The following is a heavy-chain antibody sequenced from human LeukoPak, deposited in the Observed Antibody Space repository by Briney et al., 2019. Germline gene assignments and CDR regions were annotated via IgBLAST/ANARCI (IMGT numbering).Heavy chain of an antibody. CDR2: TYYRSKWFN. V-gene: IGHV6-1*01. CDR1: GDSVSSNSAA. CDR3: AGEGTARFY. J-gene: IGHJ4*02. Sequence: QTLSLTCVISGDSVSSNSAAWNWIRQSPPRGLEWLGSTYYRSKWFNEYAPSVKSRITINPDTSNNQFSLQLNSVTPEDTAVYYCAGEGTARFYWGQGTLVTVSS.